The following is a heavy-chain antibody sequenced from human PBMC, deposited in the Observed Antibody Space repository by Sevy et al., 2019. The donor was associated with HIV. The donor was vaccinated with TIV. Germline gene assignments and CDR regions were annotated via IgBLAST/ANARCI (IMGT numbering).Heavy chain of an antibody. CDR1: GFTFSSYG. V-gene: IGHV3-30*18. D-gene: IGHD6-19*01. J-gene: IGHJ3*02. CDR3: AKDLRAGIAVAGAFDI. CDR2: ISYDGSNK. Sequence: GGSLRLSCAASGFTFSSYGMHWVRQAPGKGLEWVAVISYDGSNKYYADSVKGRFTISRDNSKNTLYLQMNSLRAEDTAVYYCAKDLRAGIAVAGAFDIWGQGTMVTASS.